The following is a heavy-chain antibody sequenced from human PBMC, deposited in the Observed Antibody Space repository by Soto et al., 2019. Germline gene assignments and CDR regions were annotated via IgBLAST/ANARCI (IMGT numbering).Heavy chain of an antibody. D-gene: IGHD6-13*01. V-gene: IGHV1-69*01. CDR1: GGTFSSYA. CDR2: IIPIFGTA. CDR3: ARDPPDPRDSSSWYRNSTDDAFDI. J-gene: IGHJ3*02. Sequence: QVQLVQSGAEVKKPGSSVKVSCKASGGTFSSYAISWVRQAPGQGLEWMGGIIPIFGTANYAQKFQGRVTISANESTSTAYMELRSLRSEDTAVYYCARDPPDPRDSSSWYRNSTDDAFDIWGQETMVTVSS.